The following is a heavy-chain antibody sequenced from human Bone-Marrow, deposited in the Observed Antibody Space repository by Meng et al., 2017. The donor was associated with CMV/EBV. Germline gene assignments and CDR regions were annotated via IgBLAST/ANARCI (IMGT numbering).Heavy chain of an antibody. V-gene: IGHV1-2*02. CDR1: GYTFTGYY. CDR3: ARAGYSSSIYFDY. D-gene: IGHD6-13*01. J-gene: IGHJ4*02. Sequence: DSVKVSCKASGYTFTGYYMHWVRQAPGQGLEWMGWINPNSGGTNYAQKFQGRVTMTRDTSISTAYMELSRLRSDDTAVYYCARAGYSSSIYFDYWGQGNLVTVSS. CDR2: INPNSGGT.